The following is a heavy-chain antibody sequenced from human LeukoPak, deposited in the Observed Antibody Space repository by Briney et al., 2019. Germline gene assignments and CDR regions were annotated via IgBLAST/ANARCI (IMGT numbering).Heavy chain of an antibody. D-gene: IGHD3-22*01. V-gene: IGHV1-46*04. CDR2: INPSGGST. CDR1: GYTFTSYY. J-gene: IGHJ3*02. Sequence: RASVKVSCKASGYTFTSYYIHWVRQAPGQGLEWMGMINPSGGSTTYAQKLQGRVTMARDTSTSTVQMELSSLRSEDTAVYYCARGDSYESSGDVFDIWGQGTMVSVSS. CDR3: ARGDSYESSGDVFDI.